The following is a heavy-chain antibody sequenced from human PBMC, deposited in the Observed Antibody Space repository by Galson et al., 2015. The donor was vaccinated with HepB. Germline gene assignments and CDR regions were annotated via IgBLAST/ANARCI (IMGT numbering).Heavy chain of an antibody. J-gene: IGHJ3*02. Sequence: SVKVSCKASGYTFTSYAIHWVRQAPGQRLEWMGRINAANGNTKYSQKLQGRVTISRDTSASTANMELSSLRSEDTAAYYCARDRREGTGPDAFDIWGQGTMVTVSS. D-gene: IGHD3-10*01. V-gene: IGHV1-3*01. CDR1: GYTFTSYA. CDR3: ARDRREGTGPDAFDI. CDR2: INAANGNT.